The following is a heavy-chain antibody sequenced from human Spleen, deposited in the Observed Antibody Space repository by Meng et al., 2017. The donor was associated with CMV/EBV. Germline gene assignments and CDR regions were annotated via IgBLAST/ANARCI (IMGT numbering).Heavy chain of an antibody. J-gene: IGHJ4*02. V-gene: IGHV4-59*01. CDR3: ARDDVGGGFDY. CDR1: GGSISSYY. D-gene: IGHD1-26*01. Sequence: SETLSLTCTVSGGSISSYYWSWIRQPPGKGLEWIGYIYYSGSTNYNPSLKSRVTISVDTSKNQFSLKLSSVTAADTAVYYCARDDVGGGFDYWGQGTLVTVSS. CDR2: IYYSGST.